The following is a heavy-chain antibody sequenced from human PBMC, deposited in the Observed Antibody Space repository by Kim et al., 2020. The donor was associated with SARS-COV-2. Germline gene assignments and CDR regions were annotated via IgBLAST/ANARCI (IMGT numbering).Heavy chain of an antibody. V-gene: IGHV3-30*03. J-gene: IGHJ4*02. CDR2: ISYDGSNK. CDR3: ASYCSSTSCYQP. D-gene: IGHD2-2*01. Sequence: GGSLRLSCAASGFTFSSYGMHWVRQAPGKGLEWVAVISYDGSNKYYADSVKGRFTISRDNSKNTLYLQMNSLRAEDTAVYYCASYCSSTSCYQPWGQGTLVTVSS. CDR1: GFTFSSYG.